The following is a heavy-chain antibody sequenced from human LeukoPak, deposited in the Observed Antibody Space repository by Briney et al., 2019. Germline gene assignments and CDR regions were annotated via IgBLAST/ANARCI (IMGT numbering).Heavy chain of an antibody. CDR2: ISYDGSNK. V-gene: IGHV3-30-3*01. Sequence: GRSLRLSCAASGFTFSSYAMHWVRQAPGKGLEWVAVISYDGSNKYYADSVKGRFTISRDNSKNTLYLQMNSLRAEDTAVYYCAKAGVAAMVGPRHYFDYWGQGTLVTVSS. D-gene: IGHD5-18*01. CDR3: AKAGVAAMVGPRHYFDY. J-gene: IGHJ4*02. CDR1: GFTFSSYA.